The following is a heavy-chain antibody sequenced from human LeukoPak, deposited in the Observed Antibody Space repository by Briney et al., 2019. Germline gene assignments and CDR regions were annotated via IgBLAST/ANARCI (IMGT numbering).Heavy chain of an antibody. CDR1: GYTFTGYY. V-gene: IGHV1-2*02. J-gene: IGHJ6*02. D-gene: IGHD2-2*01. CDR2: INPNSGGT. CDR3: ARRTSCCGYYYYGMDV. Sequence: GASVKVSCKASGYTFTGYYMHWVRQAPGQGLEWMGWINPNSGGTNYAQKFQGRVTMTRDTSISTAYMELSRLRSDDTAVHYCARRTSCCGYYYYGMDVWGQGTTVTVSS.